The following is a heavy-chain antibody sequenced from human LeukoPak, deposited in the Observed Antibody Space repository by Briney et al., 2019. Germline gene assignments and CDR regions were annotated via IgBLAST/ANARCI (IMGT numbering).Heavy chain of an antibody. Sequence: SETLSLTCTVSGVSISGTTHYWGWIRQPPGKGLEWIGSIYFSGNTYYNPSLKSRVTMSVDTSKNQFSLKVTSVTAADTAVYYCARHKVDYGPEQPDYWGQGTLVTVSS. CDR1: GVSISGTTHY. V-gene: IGHV4-39*01. CDR3: ARHKVDYGPEQPDY. CDR2: IYFSGNT. D-gene: IGHD3-16*01. J-gene: IGHJ4*02.